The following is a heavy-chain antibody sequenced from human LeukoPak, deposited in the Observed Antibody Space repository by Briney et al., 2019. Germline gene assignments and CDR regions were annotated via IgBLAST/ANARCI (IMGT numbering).Heavy chain of an antibody. Sequence: GGSLRLSCAASGFTFSSYAMSWVRQAPGKGLEWVSVISGSGGSTYYADSVKGRFTISRDNSKNTLYLQMNSLRAEDTAVYYCAKDFYSSSVRGGYFDYWGQGTLVTVSS. CDR2: ISGSGGST. D-gene: IGHD6-6*01. CDR3: AKDFYSSSVRGGYFDY. V-gene: IGHV3-23*01. J-gene: IGHJ4*02. CDR1: GFTFSSYA.